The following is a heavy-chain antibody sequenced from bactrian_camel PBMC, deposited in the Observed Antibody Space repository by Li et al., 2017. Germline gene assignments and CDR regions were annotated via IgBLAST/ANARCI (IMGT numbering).Heavy chain of an antibody. V-gene: IGHV3S53*01. J-gene: IGHJ4*01. D-gene: IGHD5*01. CDR3: AADAVVCTLRASSYKY. CDR2: FASSGTT. CDR1: GCTSSRRIC. Sequence: HVQLVESGGGSVQAGGSLRLSCVASGCTSSRRICMGWFRQAPGKEPEGVARFASSGTTDYADSVKGRFTISQDNAKKTLYLQMNSLELEDSAMYYCAADAVVCTLRASSYKYWGQGTQVTVS.